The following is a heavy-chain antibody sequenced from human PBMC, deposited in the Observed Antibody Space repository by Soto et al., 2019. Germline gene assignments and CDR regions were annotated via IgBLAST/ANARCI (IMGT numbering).Heavy chain of an antibody. CDR3: ARVLPPQTYDAFDI. Sequence: EVQLVESGGGLVQPGGSLRLSCAASGFTFSSYWMSWVRQAPGKGLEWVANIKQDGSEKYYVDSVKGRFTISRDNANNSLYLQMNSLRAEDTAVYYCARVLPPQTYDAFDIWGQGTMVTVSS. CDR2: IKQDGSEK. J-gene: IGHJ3*02. V-gene: IGHV3-7*03. CDR1: GFTFSSYW. D-gene: IGHD3-3*01.